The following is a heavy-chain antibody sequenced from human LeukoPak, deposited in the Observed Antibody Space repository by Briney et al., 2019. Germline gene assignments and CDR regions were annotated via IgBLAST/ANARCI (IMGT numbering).Heavy chain of an antibody. D-gene: IGHD3-10*01. CDR1: GYVFTRYA. Sequence: GASVKVSCKASGYVFTRYAIYWVRQAPGQRLEWMGWINTGIGYSKYSQKFQGRVTITRATSASTAYMELSSLRSEDTAVYYCARGEVITMVRGPIGSNWFDLWGQGTLVTVSS. J-gene: IGHJ5*02. CDR2: INTGIGYS. V-gene: IGHV1-3*04. CDR3: ARGEVITMVRGPIGSNWFDL.